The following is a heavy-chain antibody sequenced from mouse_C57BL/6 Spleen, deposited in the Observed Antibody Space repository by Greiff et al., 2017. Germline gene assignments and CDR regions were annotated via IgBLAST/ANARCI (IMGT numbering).Heavy chain of an antibody. V-gene: IGHV1-4*01. CDR1: GYTFTSYT. Sequence: VKLQQSGAELARPGASVKMSCKASGYTFTSYTMHWVKQRPGQGLEWIGYINPSSGYTKYNQKFKDKATLTADKSSSTAYLQLSSLTSEDSAVYYCARDKEAWFAYWGQGTLVTVSA. D-gene: IGHD1-3*01. CDR2: INPSSGYT. CDR3: ARDKEAWFAY. J-gene: IGHJ3*01.